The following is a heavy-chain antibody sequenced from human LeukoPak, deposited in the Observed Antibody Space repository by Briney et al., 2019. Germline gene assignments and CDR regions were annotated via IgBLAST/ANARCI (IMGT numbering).Heavy chain of an antibody. D-gene: IGHD3-9*01. V-gene: IGHV4-59*08. J-gene: IGHJ5*02. CDR1: GGSISSYY. CDR3: ARATQDILTGYYTFDP. CDR2: IYYSGST. Sequence: PSETLSLTCTVSGGSISSYYWSWIRQPPGKGLEWIGNIYYSGSTNYNPSLKSRVTISVDTSKNQFSLKLSSVTAADTAVYYCARATQDILTGYYTFDPWGQGTLVTVSP.